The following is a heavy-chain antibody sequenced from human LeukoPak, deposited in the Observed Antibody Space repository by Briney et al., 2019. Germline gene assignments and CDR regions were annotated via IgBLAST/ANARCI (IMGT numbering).Heavy chain of an antibody. CDR2: IYYCGST. Sequence: SETLSHTCPVSGGSLSRYYWGWIRPPPGKGLAWIGYIYYCGSTNYNPSLKRRVTIPVDTSKNQFSLKLSSVTAADTAVYYCARVSPGSYGMDVWGQGTTVTVSS. J-gene: IGHJ6*02. CDR1: GGSLSRYY. CDR3: ARVSPGSYGMDV. D-gene: IGHD3-10*01. V-gene: IGHV4-59*01.